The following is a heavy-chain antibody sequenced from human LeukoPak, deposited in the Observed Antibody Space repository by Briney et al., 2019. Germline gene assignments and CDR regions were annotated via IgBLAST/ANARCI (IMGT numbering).Heavy chain of an antibody. CDR2: IGGDSVST. CDR3: AKDWDSSGWYLGFDY. J-gene: IGHJ4*02. V-gene: IGHV3-23*01. CDR1: GFAFSRYA. D-gene: IGHD6-19*01. Sequence: GGSLRLSCAASGFAFSRYALSWVRQAPGKGLEWVSAIGGDSVSTYYADSLKGRFTISGDNSKNTVYLQMNSLRADDSAIYYCAKDWDSSGWYLGFDYWGQGTLVTVSS.